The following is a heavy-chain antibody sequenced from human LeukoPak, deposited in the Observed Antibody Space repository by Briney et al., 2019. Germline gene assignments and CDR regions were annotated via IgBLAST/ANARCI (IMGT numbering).Heavy chain of an antibody. Sequence: GGSLRLSCAASGFTFSSYSMNWVRQAPGKGLEWVSSISSSSSYIYYADSVKGRFTISRDNAKNSLYLQMNSLRAEDTAVYYCARRGGAVAGSFDYWGQGTLVTVSS. CDR3: ARRGGAVAGSFDY. V-gene: IGHV3-21*01. D-gene: IGHD6-19*01. J-gene: IGHJ4*02. CDR1: GFTFSSYS. CDR2: ISSSSSYI.